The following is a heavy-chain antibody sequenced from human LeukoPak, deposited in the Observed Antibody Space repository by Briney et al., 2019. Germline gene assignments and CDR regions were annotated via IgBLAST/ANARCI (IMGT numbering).Heavy chain of an antibody. CDR3: VKDRSVVRGEYFDL. Sequence: GGSLRLSCAASGFTFNNYYMTWVRQAPGKGLEWVSTIHGTDGTTYYADSVKGRFTISRDNSKNTLSLQMNNLRTEDTAKYYCVKDRSVVRGEYFDLWGQGTLVTVSS. CDR2: IHGTDGTT. CDR1: GFTFNNYY. V-gene: IGHV3-23*01. J-gene: IGHJ4*02. D-gene: IGHD3-10*01.